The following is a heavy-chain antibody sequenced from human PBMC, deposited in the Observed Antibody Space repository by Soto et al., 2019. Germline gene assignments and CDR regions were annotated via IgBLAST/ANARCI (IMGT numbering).Heavy chain of an antibody. J-gene: IGHJ4*02. D-gene: IGHD6-19*01. CDR3: AKIRGIAVDFFDY. CDR2: ITASGGST. V-gene: IGHV3-23*01. Sequence: LRLSCAASGFTFSSYPMTWVRQAPGKGLEWVSAITASGGSTYYADSVKGRFTISRDNSKNTIYLQMNNLRAEDTALYYCAKIRGIAVDFFDYWGQGTLVTVS. CDR1: GFTFSSYP.